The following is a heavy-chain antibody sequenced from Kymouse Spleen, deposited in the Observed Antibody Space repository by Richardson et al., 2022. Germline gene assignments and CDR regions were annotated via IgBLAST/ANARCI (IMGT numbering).Heavy chain of an antibody. D-gene: IGHD3-3*01. CDR1: GFTFDDYG. J-gene: IGHJ6*02. Sequence: EVQLVESGGGVVRPGGSLRLSCAASGFTFDDYGMSWVRQAPGKGLEWVSGINWNGGSTGYADSVKGRFTISRDNAKNSLYLQMNSLRAEDTALYYCARDSPYDFWSGYSYYYYGMDVWGQGTTVTVSS. V-gene: IGHV3-20*d01. CDR3: ARDSPYDFWSGYSYYYYGMDV. CDR2: INWNGGST.